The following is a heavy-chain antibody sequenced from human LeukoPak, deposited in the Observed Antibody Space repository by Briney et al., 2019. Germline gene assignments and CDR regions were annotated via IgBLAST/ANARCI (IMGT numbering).Heavy chain of an antibody. D-gene: IGHD3-9*01. Sequence: QKLQGRVTMTTDTSTSTAYMELRSLRSDDTAVYYCASPMEVDWPDAFDIWGQGTVVTVSS. V-gene: IGHV1-18*01. J-gene: IGHJ3*02. CDR3: ASPMEVDWPDAFDI.